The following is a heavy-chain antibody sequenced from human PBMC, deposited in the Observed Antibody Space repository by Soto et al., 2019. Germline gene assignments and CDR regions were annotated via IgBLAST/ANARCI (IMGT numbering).Heavy chain of an antibody. Sequence: QLQLQESGSGLVKPSQTLSLTCAVSGGSISSCGYSWSWIRQPPGKALEWIGYAYYTGTTYYNPSLKSRVTLSVEGSKNQFSLKMSSVTAADKAVYYCARVLLNYSDSREDGMDVWGQGTTVTVSS. J-gene: IGHJ6*02. CDR3: ARVLLNYSDSREDGMDV. D-gene: IGHD3-22*01. V-gene: IGHV4-30-2*01. CDR2: AYYTGTT. CDR1: GGSISSCGYS.